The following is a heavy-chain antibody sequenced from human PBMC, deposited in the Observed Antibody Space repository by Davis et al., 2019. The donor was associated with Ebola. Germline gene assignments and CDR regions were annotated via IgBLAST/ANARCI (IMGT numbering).Heavy chain of an antibody. V-gene: IGHV3-30*18. Sequence: GGSLRLSCAASGFTFSSYGMHWVRQAPGKGLEWVAVISYDGSNKYYADSVKGRFTISRDNSKNTLYLQMNSLRAEDTAVYYCAKDLVDDSPAGYWSQGTLVTVSS. CDR3: AKDLVDDSPAGY. D-gene: IGHD3-22*01. CDR2: ISYDGSNK. CDR1: GFTFSSYG. J-gene: IGHJ4*02.